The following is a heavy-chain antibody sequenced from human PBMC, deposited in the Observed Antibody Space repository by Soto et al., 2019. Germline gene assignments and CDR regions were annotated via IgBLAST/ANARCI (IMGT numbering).Heavy chain of an antibody. CDR2: IYYSGST. D-gene: IGHD5-12*01. CDR1: GGSISSYY. J-gene: IGHJ6*02. Sequence: SETLSLTCTVSGGSISSYYWSWIRQPPGKGLEWIGYIYYSGSTNYNPSLKSRVTISVDTSKNQFSLKLSSVTAADTAVYYCARDLGYQRHYYYYGMDVWGQGTTVTVSS. CDR3: ARDLGYQRHYYYYGMDV. V-gene: IGHV4-59*12.